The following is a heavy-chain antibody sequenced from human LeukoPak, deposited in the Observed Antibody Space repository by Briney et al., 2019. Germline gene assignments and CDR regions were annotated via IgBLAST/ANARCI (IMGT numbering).Heavy chain of an antibody. V-gene: IGHV3-53*01. CDR1: GFTVSSNY. J-gene: IGHJ4*02. CDR2: IYSGGST. D-gene: IGHD3-10*01. CDR3: AKDRRLTMVRGVTPLFDY. Sequence: GGSLRLSCAASGFTVSSNYMSWVRQAPGKGLEWVSVIYSGGSTYYADSVKGRFTISRDDAKNSLYLQMNSLRAEDTAVYYCAKDRRLTMVRGVTPLFDYWGQGTLVTVSS.